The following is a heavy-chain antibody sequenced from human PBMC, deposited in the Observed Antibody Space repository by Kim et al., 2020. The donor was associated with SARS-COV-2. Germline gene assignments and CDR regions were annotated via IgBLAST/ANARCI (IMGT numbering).Heavy chain of an antibody. CDR3: TTNLRYFDWSVDY. Sequence: GGSLRLSCTASGFTFGDYAMSWFRQAPGKGLEWVGFIRSKAYGGTTEYAASVKGRFTISRDDSKSIAYLQMNSLKTEDTAVYYCTTNLRYFDWSVDYWGQGTLVTVSS. D-gene: IGHD3-9*01. J-gene: IGHJ4*02. CDR1: GFTFGDYA. CDR2: IRSKAYGGTT. V-gene: IGHV3-49*03.